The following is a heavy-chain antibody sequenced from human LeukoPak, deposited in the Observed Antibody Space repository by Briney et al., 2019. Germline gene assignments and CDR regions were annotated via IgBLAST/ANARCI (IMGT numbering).Heavy chain of an antibody. V-gene: IGHV4-38-2*01. Sequence: SETLSLTCAVSGHSISTGYNWGWSRQPRGKGLGWIGIMSHNRGTYYNPSLKSRVTISMDTSKNQISLRLTSVTAADTAVYYCASYYASGVSAYNYYGMDVWGKGTTVTVSS. D-gene: IGHD3-10*01. CDR1: GHSISTGYN. CDR3: ASYYASGVSAYNYYGMDV. CDR2: MSHNRGT. J-gene: IGHJ6*04.